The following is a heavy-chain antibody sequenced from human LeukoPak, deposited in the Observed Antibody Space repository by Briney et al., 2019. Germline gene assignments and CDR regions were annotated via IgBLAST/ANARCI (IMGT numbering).Heavy chain of an antibody. D-gene: IGHD3-10*01. J-gene: IGHJ5*02. CDR2: IYYSGST. CDR3: AREESPLYGSGSYYGWFDP. Sequence: MTSETLSLTCTVSGGSISSGGYYWSWIRQHPGKGLEWIGYIYYSGSTYYNPSLKSRVTISVDTSKNQFSLKLSSVTAADTAVYYCAREESPLYGSGSYYGWFDPWGQGTLVTVSS. CDR1: GGSISSGGYY. V-gene: IGHV4-31*03.